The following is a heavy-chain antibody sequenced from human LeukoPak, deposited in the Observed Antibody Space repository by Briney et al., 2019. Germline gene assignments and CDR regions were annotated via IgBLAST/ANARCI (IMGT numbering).Heavy chain of an antibody. V-gene: IGHV3-21*01. J-gene: IGHJ3*02. D-gene: IGHD6-19*01. Sequence: GGSLRLSCAASGFTFSSYSMNWVRQAPGKGLEWVSSISSSSSYIYYADSVKGRFTISRDNAKNSLYLQMNSLRAEDTAVYYCARFYSSGFDAFDIWGQGTMVTVSS. CDR3: ARFYSSGFDAFDI. CDR2: ISSSSSYI. CDR1: GFTFSSYS.